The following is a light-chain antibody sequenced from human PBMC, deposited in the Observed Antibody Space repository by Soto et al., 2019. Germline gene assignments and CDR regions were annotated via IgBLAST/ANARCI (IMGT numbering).Light chain of an antibody. CDR2: EVS. V-gene: IGLV2-23*02. J-gene: IGLJ3*02. Sequence: QSALTQPASVSGSPGQSITISCTGTSSDVGSYNLVSWYQQHPGKAPKLMIYEVSKRPSGVSNRFSGSKSGNTASLTISGLQAEDEADYYCCSYAGSSTPGGVLGGGTKLTVL. CDR3: CSYAGSSTPGGV. CDR1: SSDVGSYNL.